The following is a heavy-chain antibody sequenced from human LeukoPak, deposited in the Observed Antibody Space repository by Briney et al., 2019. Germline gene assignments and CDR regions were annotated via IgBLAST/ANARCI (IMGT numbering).Heavy chain of an antibody. CDR1: GGTFSSYA. Sequence: SVKVSCKASGGTFSSYAISWVRQAPGQGLEWMGGIIPIFGTANYAQKFQGRVTITADESTSTAYMELSSLRSEDTAVYCCAKTPVGMVTLDYWGQGTLVTVSS. J-gene: IGHJ4*02. V-gene: IGHV1-69*13. CDR3: AKTPVGMVTLDY. D-gene: IGHD5-24*01. CDR2: IIPIFGTA.